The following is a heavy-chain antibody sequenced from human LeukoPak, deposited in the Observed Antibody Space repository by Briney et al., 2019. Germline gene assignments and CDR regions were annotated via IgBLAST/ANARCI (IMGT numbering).Heavy chain of an antibody. D-gene: IGHD2-2*01. CDR1: VYTFTPYD. CDR3: GRGIRNQLYSDN. J-gene: IGHJ4*02. CDR2: MNPNSGNT. V-gene: IGHV1-8*01. Sequence: ASVKVSSKASVYTFTPYDITSGRHAPGDEGVCMGWMNPNSGNTGYAQKFEGRMTITGDPSISTAYMELSSLRSDVTAVYYCGRGIRNQLYSDNWGQGPLITVSS.